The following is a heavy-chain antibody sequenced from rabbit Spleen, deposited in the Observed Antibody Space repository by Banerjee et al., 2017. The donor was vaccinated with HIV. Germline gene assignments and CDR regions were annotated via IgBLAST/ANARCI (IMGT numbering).Heavy chain of an antibody. CDR3: TRDAAGREDFNL. J-gene: IGHJ4*01. CDR1: GFSFTYIDY. V-gene: IGHV1S40*01. Sequence: QSLEESGGDLVKPGASLTLTCTASGFSFTYIDYLCWVRQAPGKGLEWIACIDVAKSGDTYYTNWAKGRFTISKTSSTTVALQVPSLTAADTATYFCTRDAAGREDFNLWGPGTLVTVS. CDR2: IDVAKSGDT. D-gene: IGHD4-2*01.